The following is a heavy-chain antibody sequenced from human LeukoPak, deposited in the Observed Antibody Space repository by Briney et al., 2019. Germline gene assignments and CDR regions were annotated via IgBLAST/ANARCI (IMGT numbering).Heavy chain of an antibody. CDR2: IWYDGSNK. V-gene: IGHV3-33*06. D-gene: IGHD6-13*01. CDR1: GFTFSSYG. Sequence: GRSLRLSCAASGFTFSSYGMHWVRQAPGKGLEWVAVIWYDGSNKYYADSVKGRFTISRDNSKNTLYLQVNSLRAEDTAVYYCAKGQQLYYYYYMDVWGKGTTVTVSS. J-gene: IGHJ6*03. CDR3: AKGQQLYYYYYMDV.